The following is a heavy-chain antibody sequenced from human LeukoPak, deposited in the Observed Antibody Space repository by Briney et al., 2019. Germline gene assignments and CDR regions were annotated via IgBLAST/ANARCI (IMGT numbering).Heavy chain of an antibody. CDR3: ARGRAEDIVVVPAGSPPAFDP. CDR2: IYYSGST. V-gene: IGHV4-59*01. CDR1: GGSISSYY. D-gene: IGHD2-2*01. J-gene: IGHJ5*02. Sequence: SETLSLTCTVSGGSISSYYWSWIRQPPGKGLEWIGYIYYSGSTNYNPSLKSRVTISVDTSKNQFSLKLSSVTAADTAVYYCARGRAEDIVVVPAGSPPAFDPWGQGTLVTVSS.